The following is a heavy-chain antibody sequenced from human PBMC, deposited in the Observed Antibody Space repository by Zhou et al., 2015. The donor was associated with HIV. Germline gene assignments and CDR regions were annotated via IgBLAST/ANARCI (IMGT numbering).Heavy chain of an antibody. D-gene: IGHD2-15*01. Sequence: QVQLVQSGAEVKKPGSSVKVSCKASGGTFSSYAISWVRQAPGQGLEWMGGIIPIFGTANYAQKFQGRVTITADESTSTAYMELSSLRSEDTAVYYCARGGAVCSGGSCYLNWFRPVGPGEPWSPSP. CDR1: GGTFSSYA. V-gene: IGHV1-69*01. CDR3: ARGGAVCSGGSCYLNWFRP. CDR2: IIPIFGTA. J-gene: IGHJ5*02.